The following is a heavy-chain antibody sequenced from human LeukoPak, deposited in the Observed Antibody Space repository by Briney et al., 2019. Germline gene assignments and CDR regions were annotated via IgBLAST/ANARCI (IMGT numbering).Heavy chain of an antibody. J-gene: IGHJ5*02. V-gene: IGHV4-34*01. CDR2: INHSGST. CDR1: GGPFGVYY. CDR3: ARGFLGP. Sequence: SETLSLTCAVYGGPFGVYYWSWVRQPPGKGLEWIGEINHSGSTNYNPSLKSRVTISVDTSKNQSSLKLSSVTAADTAVYYCARGFLGPWGQGTLVTVSS.